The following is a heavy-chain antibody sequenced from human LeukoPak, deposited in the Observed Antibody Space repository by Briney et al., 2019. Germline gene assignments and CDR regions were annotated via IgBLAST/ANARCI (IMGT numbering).Heavy chain of an antibody. V-gene: IGHV1-46*03. D-gene: IGHD2-2*01. J-gene: IGHJ4*02. CDR1: GYTFTSYY. CDR3: ARALGYCSSTSCYLGDY. CDR2: INPSGGST. Sequence: GASVKVSCKASGYTFTSYYMHWVRQAPGQGLEWMGIINPSGGSTSYAQKFQGRVTMTRDTSTSTVYMELSSLRSEDTAVYYCARALGYCSSTSCYLGDYWGQGTLVTVSS.